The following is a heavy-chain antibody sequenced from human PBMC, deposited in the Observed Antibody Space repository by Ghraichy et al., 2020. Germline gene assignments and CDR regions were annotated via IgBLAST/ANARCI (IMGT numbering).Heavy chain of an antibody. D-gene: IGHD4-17*01. V-gene: IGHV1-69*13. CDR2: IIPIFGTA. CDR3: ARLLLYGDPSTSFDY. Sequence: SVKVSCKTSGGHFSSYAISWVRQAPGQGLEWMGGIIPIFGTANYAQKFQGRVTITADESTSTAYMELSSLRSEDTAVYYCARLLLYGDPSTSFDYWGQGTLDNVAS. CDR1: GGHFSSYA. J-gene: IGHJ4*02.